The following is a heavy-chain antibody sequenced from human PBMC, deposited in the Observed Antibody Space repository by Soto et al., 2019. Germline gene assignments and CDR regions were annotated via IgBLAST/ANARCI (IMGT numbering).Heavy chain of an antibody. CDR2: ISGSGGST. V-gene: IGHV3-23*01. Sequence: EVQLLESGGGLVQPGGSLRLSCAASGFTFSSYAMSWVRQAPGKGLEWVSAISGSGGSTYYADSVKGRFTISRDNSKNTLYLQMNSLRAEDTAVYYCAKGEVGYCSSTSCDLLDYWGQGTLVTVSS. CDR3: AKGEVGYCSSTSCDLLDY. D-gene: IGHD2-2*01. J-gene: IGHJ4*02. CDR1: GFTFSSYA.